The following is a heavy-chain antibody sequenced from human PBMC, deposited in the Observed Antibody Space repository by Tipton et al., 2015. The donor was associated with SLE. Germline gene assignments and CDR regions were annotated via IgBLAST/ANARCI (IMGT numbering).Heavy chain of an antibody. V-gene: IGHV3-21*03. J-gene: IGHJ6*02. Sequence: SLRLSCAASGFTFSPYNMNWVRQIPGKGLEWVSSISSSSRYKYYADSVKGRFTISRDNAKNFLFLQMNSLRAEDTAVYYCARNGSSGSDFYYYFGMDVWGQGTTVTVSS. CDR2: ISSSSRYK. CDR3: ARNGSSGSDFYYYFGMDV. D-gene: IGHD3-10*01. CDR1: GFTFSPYN.